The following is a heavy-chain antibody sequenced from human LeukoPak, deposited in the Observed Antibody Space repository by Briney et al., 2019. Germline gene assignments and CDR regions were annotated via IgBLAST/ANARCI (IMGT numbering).Heavy chain of an antibody. D-gene: IGHD3-3*01. CDR2: IYYRGST. CDR3: ARHFRAPNFWSESMFDP. V-gene: IGHV4-59*11. Sequence: SETLSLTXTVSGGSINSHYWSWIRQPPGKGLEWIGYIYYRGSTKYNPSLKSRVTISLDTPKNQFSLKVGSVTAADTAVYYCARHFRAPNFWSESMFDPWGQGTLVTVSS. CDR1: GGSINSHY. J-gene: IGHJ5*02.